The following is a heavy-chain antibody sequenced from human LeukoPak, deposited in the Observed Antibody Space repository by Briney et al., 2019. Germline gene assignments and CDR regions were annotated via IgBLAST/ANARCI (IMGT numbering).Heavy chain of an antibody. J-gene: IGHJ6*03. CDR2: IYASGST. V-gene: IGHV4-4*07. D-gene: IGHD3-10*01. Sequence: SETLSLTCTVSGGSISSYYWSWIRQPAGKGLEWIGRIYASGSTNYNPSLKSRVTMSVDTSKNQFSLKLSSVTAADTAVYYCARVRGSLHYYYYMDVWGKGTTVTVSS. CDR3: ARVRGSLHYYYYMDV. CDR1: GGSISSYY.